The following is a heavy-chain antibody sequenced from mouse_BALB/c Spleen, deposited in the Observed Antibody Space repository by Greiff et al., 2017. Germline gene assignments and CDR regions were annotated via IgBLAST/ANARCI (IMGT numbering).Heavy chain of an antibody. Sequence: EVQLQQSGPGLVKPSQSLSLTCTVTGYSITSDYAWNWIRQFPGNKLEWMGYISYSGSTSYNPSLKSRISITRDTSKNQFFLQLNSVTTEDTATYYCARLGPLYYGSSYDAMDYWGQGTSVTVSA. J-gene: IGHJ4*01. CDR2: ISYSGST. D-gene: IGHD1-1*01. CDR3: ARLGPLYYGSSYDAMDY. V-gene: IGHV3-2*02. CDR1: GYSITSDYA.